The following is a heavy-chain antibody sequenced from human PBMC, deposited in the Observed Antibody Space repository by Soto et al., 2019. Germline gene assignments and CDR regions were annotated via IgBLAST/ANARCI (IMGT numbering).Heavy chain of an antibody. V-gene: IGHV3-30*18. CDR2: ISYDGSNK. CDR3: AKDPLGQLVRDYYGMDV. D-gene: IGHD6-6*01. J-gene: IGHJ6*02. Sequence: QVQLVESGGGVVQPGRSLRLSCAASGFTFSSYGMHWVRHGPAKGREWGAVISYDGSNKYYADSVKGRFTISRDNSKNTLSLQMNSPRAEDTAGYYCAKDPLGQLVRDYYGMDVWGQGTTVTFSS. CDR1: GFTFSSYG.